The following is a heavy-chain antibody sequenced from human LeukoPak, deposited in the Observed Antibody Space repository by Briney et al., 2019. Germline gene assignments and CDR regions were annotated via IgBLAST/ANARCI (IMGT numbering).Heavy chain of an antibody. V-gene: IGHV1-69*13. CDR3: ARGKGIAAAGAYYFDY. J-gene: IGHJ4*02. Sequence: ASVKVSCKASGYTFTSYYMHWVRQAPGQGLEWMGGIIPIFGTANYAQKFQGRVTIAADESTSTAYMELSSLRSEDTAVYYCARGKGIAAAGAYYFDYWGQGTLVTVSS. CDR1: GYTFTSYY. CDR2: IIPIFGTA. D-gene: IGHD6-13*01.